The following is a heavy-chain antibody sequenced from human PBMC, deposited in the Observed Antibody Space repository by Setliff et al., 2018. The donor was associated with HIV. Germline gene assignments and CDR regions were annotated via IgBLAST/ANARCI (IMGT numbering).Heavy chain of an antibody. D-gene: IGHD3-22*01. J-gene: IGHJ4*02. CDR1: GGTINRSGYY. Sequence: PSETLSLTCTVSGGTINRSGYYWGWIRQPPGKGLEWIGSIYYSGSTYYNPSFNSRVTISVDTSKNQFSLKLYSVTAADTAMYYCVRSYDISDHSRHWYYWGQGTRVTVSS. CDR3: VRSYDISDHSRHWYY. CDR2: IYYSGST. V-gene: IGHV4-39*01.